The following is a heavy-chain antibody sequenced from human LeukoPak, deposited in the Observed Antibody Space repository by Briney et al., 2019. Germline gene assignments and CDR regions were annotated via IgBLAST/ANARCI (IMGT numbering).Heavy chain of an antibody. CDR2: IYSGST. J-gene: IGHJ4*02. CDR1: GGSISSYY. D-gene: IGHD3-22*01. CDR3: ARGPLGRFIDSSGFDY. Sequence: PSETLSLTCTVSGGSISSYYWGWIRQPPGKGLEWIGSIYSGSTYYNPSLKSRVTISVDTSKNQFSLKLSSVTAADTAVYYCARGPLGRFIDSSGFDYWGQGTLVTVSS. V-gene: IGHV4-39*07.